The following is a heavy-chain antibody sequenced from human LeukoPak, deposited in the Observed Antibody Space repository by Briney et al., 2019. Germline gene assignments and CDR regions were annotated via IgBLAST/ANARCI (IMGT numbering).Heavy chain of an antibody. CDR3: ARHPQRVVIDY. J-gene: IGHJ4*02. CDR1: GGSISSGGYY. D-gene: IGHD3-3*01. CDR2: IYYSGST. Sequence: PSETLSLTRTVSGGSISSGGYYWSWIRQPPGKGLEWIGSIYYSGSTYYNPSLKSRVTISADTSKNQFSLKLSSVTAADTAVYYCARHPQRVVIDYWGQGTLVTVSS. V-gene: IGHV4-39*01.